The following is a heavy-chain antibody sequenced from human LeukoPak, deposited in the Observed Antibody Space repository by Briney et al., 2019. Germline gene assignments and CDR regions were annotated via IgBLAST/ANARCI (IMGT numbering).Heavy chain of an antibody. CDR1: GGSISSYY. CDR3: ARMGYYYDSSGYYAPWYFDL. V-gene: IGHV4-59*01. Sequence: PSETLSLTCTVSGGSISSYYWSWIRQPPGKGLEWIGYIYYSGSTNYNPSLKSRVTISVGTSKNQFSLKLSSVTAADTAVYYCARMGYYYDSSGYYAPWYFDLWGRGTLVTVSS. D-gene: IGHD3-22*01. J-gene: IGHJ2*01. CDR2: IYYSGST.